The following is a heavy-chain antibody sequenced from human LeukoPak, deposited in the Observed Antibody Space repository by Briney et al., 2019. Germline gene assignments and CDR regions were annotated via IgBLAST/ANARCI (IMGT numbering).Heavy chain of an antibody. CDR2: IYPGDSDT. CDR3: ARHETGPYFDY. D-gene: IGHD1-1*01. V-gene: IGHV5-51*01. J-gene: IGHJ4*02. CDR1: GYSFTSYW. Sequence: GESLKISCKGSGYSFTSYWIGWVRQTPGKGLECMGIIYPGDSDTRYSPSFQGQVTISADRSISTAYLQWSSLKAWDTAMYYCARHETGPYFDYWGQGTLVTVSS.